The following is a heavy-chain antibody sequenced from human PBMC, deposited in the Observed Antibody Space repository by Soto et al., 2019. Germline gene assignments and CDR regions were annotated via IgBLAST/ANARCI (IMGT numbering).Heavy chain of an antibody. J-gene: IGHJ3*02. CDR2: IYPGDSDT. CDR3: ARRPPGIVVVTALGDAFDI. V-gene: IGHV5-51*01. CDR1: GYSFTSYW. Sequence: PGESLKISCKGSGYSFTSYWIGWVRQMPGKGLEWMGIIYPGDSDTRYSPSFQGQVTISADKSISTAYLQWSSLKASDTAMYYCARRPPGIVVVTALGDAFDIWGQGTMVTVSS. D-gene: IGHD2-21*02.